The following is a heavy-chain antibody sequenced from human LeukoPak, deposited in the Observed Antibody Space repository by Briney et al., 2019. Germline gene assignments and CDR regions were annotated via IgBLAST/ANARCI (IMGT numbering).Heavy chain of an antibody. CDR1: GYSFTSYW. V-gene: IGHV5-51*01. Sequence: GESLKISYKGSGYSFTSYWIGWVRQMPGKGLEWMGIIYPGDSDTRYSPSFQGQVTISADKSISTAYLQWSSLKASDTAMYYCARHGSSGYYTEAFDIWGQGTMVTVSS. CDR3: ARHGSSGYYTEAFDI. D-gene: IGHD3-22*01. J-gene: IGHJ3*02. CDR2: IYPGDSDT.